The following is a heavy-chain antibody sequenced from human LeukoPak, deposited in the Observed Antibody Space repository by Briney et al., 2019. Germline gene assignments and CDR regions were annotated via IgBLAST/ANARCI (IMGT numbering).Heavy chain of an antibody. CDR1: GFTFSGYT. V-gene: IGHV3-21*04. Sequence: GGSLRLSCAASGFTFSGYTMNWVRQAPGKGLEWVSCISRSSVDIYYADSVKGRFTISRDNSKNTLYLQMNSLRVEDTAVYYCAKDQGYSSSWYVVWGQGTLVTVSS. CDR2: ISRSSVDI. J-gene: IGHJ4*02. CDR3: AKDQGYSSSWYVV. D-gene: IGHD6-13*01.